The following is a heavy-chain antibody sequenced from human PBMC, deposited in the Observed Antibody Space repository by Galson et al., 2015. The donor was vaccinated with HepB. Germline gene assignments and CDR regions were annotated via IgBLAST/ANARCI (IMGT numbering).Heavy chain of an antibody. J-gene: IGHJ6*02. V-gene: IGHV1-69*13. D-gene: IGHD3-16*01. Sequence: SVKVSCKASGGTFSSYAISWVRQAPGQGLEWMGGIIPIFGTANYAQKFQGRVTITADASTSTAYMELSSLRSEDTAVYYCARSAEVTWTNYYYYYGMDVWGQGTTVTVSS. CDR1: GGTFSSYA. CDR3: ARSAEVTWTNYYYYYGMDV. CDR2: IIPIFGTA.